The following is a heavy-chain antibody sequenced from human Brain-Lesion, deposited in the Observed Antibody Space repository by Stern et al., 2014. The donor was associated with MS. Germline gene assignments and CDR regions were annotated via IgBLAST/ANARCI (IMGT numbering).Heavy chain of an antibody. J-gene: IGHJ4*02. Sequence: QVPLKESGPVLVKPTETLTLTCSASGFSFSNAAMGVSWLRPPPGKALACLAHIFSTGETAYSTSLKSRLTISKDNTRSQVVLTMTNMDPVDTATYYCARMREYCSGGICFAGYYDSWGQGTLVTVSS. CDR1: GFSFSNAAMG. CDR3: ARMREYCSGGICFAGYYDS. D-gene: IGHD2-15*01. V-gene: IGHV2-26*01. CDR2: IFSTGET.